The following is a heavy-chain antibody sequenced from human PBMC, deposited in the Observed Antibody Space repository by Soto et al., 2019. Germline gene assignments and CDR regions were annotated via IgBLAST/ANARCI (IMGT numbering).Heavy chain of an antibody. V-gene: IGHV3-48*03. CDR3: ARGLRGELSPGGIDQFDQ. D-gene: IGHD3-10*01. J-gene: IGHJ4*01. Sequence: GWSLRLSCASSGFTFISYEMNWFRRGPGNWLEWVSYISSSGGTIFYADSVKCRFTISRDNARNALSLQMNSLRAEDTAVYYCARGLRGELSPGGIDQFDQWGHGTLVTVSS. CDR2: ISSSGGTI. CDR1: GFTFISYE.